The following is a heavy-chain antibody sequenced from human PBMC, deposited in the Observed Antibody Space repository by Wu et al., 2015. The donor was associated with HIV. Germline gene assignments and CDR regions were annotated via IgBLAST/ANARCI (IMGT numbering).Heavy chain of an antibody. D-gene: IGHD3/OR15-3a*01. J-gene: IGHJ5*01. Sequence: QVQLVQSGAEVKKPGASVKVSCKTSGYSFSDYHVHWVRQAPGQGLDWMGWINQNSGYKQPAQRFQDRITMSTTNSAHTAYLELRNLTSDDTAIYFCARVQFDPDYWTYFDLWGQGTLITVSS. CDR3: ARVQFDPDYWTYFDL. V-gene: IGHV1-2*02. CDR1: GYSFSDYH. CDR2: INQNSGYK.